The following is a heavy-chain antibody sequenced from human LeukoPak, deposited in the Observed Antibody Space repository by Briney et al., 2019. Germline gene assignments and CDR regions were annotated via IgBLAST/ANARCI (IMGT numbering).Heavy chain of an antibody. V-gene: IGHV4-4*07. Sequence: TSETLSLTCTVSGGSISSYYWSWIRQPAGKGLEWIGRIYTSGSTNYNPSLKSRVTMSVDTSKNQFSLKLSSVTAADTAVYYCARGVWVQHCSSTSCYTGWFDPWGQGTLVTVSS. CDR3: ARGVWVQHCSSTSCYTGWFDP. D-gene: IGHD2-2*02. CDR2: IYTSGST. J-gene: IGHJ5*02. CDR1: GGSISSYY.